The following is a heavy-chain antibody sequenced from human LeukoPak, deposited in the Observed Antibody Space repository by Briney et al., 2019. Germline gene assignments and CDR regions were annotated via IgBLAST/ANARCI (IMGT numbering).Heavy chain of an antibody. D-gene: IGHD3-10*01. J-gene: IGHJ4*02. Sequence: SVKVSCKASGGTFSSYAISWVRQAPGQGLEWMGGIIPIFGTANYAQKFQGRVTITTDESTSTAYMELRSLRSDDTAVYYCAREGFGVPFDYWGQGTLVTVSS. CDR3: AREGFGVPFDY. CDR2: IIPIFGTA. V-gene: IGHV1-69*05. CDR1: GGTFSSYA.